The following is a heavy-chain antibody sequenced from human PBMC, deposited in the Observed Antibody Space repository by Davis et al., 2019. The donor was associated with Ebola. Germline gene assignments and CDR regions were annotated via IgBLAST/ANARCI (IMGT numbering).Heavy chain of an antibody. Sequence: GSLRLSCAASGFTVSSNYMSWVRQPPGKGLEWIGEINHSGSTNYNPSLKSRVTISVDTSKNQFSLKLSSVTAADTAVYYCARVVFVAGATPSWYFDLWGRGTLVTVSP. CDR3: ARVVFVAGATPSWYFDL. CDR2: INHSGST. J-gene: IGHJ2*01. V-gene: IGHV4-34*01. D-gene: IGHD2-15*01. CDR1: GFTVSSNY.